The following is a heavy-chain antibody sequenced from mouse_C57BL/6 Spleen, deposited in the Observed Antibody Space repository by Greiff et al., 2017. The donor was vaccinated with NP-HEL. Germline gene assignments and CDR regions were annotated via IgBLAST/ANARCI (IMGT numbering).Heavy chain of an antibody. CDR1: GYSITSGYY. D-gene: IGHD4-1*01. J-gene: IGHJ1*03. V-gene: IGHV3-6*01. CDR3: SSLPGTYWYFDV. CDR2: ISYDGSN. Sequence: EVQRVESGPGLVKPSQSLSLTCSVTGYSITSGYYWNWIRQFPGNKLEWMGYISYDGSNNYNPSLKNRISITRDTSKNQFFLKLNSVTTEDTATYYCSSLPGTYWYFDVWGTGTTVTVSS.